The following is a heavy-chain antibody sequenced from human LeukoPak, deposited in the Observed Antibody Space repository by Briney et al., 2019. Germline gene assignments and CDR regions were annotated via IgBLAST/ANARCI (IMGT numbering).Heavy chain of an antibody. J-gene: IGHJ6*03. D-gene: IGHD4-11*01. CDR2: IYYGGNT. Sequence: PSETLSLTCTVSGGSIGSYYWSWIRQPPGKGLEWIGYIYYGGNTDHNPSLKSRVSISVDTSKNQVSLRLTSVTAADTAVYFCARGRVSSSTWYSTYYYFFYMDLWGKGTTVTVSS. CDR3: ARGRVSSSTWYSTYYYFFYMDL. CDR1: GGSIGSYY. V-gene: IGHV4-59*01.